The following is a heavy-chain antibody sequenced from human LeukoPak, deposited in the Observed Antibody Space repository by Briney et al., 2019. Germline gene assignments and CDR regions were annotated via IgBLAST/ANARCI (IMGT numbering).Heavy chain of an antibody. CDR2: ISAYNGNT. V-gene: IGHV1-18*01. J-gene: IGHJ6*02. Sequence: ASVKVSCKASGYTFTSYGISWVRQAPGQGLEWMGWISAYNGNTNYAQKLQGRVTMTTDTSTSTAYVELRSLRSDDTAVYYCAREPLRRGSSWYYYYYYGMDVWGQGTTVTVSS. CDR3: AREPLRRGSSWYYYYYYGMDV. D-gene: IGHD6-13*01. CDR1: GYTFTSYG.